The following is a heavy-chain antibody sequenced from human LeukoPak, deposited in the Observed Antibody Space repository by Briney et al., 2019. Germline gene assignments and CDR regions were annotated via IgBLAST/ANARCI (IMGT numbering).Heavy chain of an antibody. CDR1: GYTFTGYY. CDR3: AREQHQLLLVDY. Sequence: ASVKVSCKASGYTFTGYYMHWVRQAPGQGLEWMGWINPNSGGTNYAQTFHSRVTITRDTSISTPYIQMSSLRSADTAASYCAREQHQLLLVDYWGQGTQVTVSS. J-gene: IGHJ4*02. V-gene: IGHV1-2*02. D-gene: IGHD2-2*01. CDR2: INPNSGGT.